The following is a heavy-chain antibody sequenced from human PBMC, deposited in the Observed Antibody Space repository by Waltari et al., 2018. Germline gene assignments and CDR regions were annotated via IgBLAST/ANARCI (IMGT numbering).Heavy chain of an antibody. CDR1: GYSISSGYY. J-gene: IGHJ3*02. Sequence: QVQLQESGPGLVKPSETLSLTCAVSGYSISSGYYWAWIRQPPGKGLEWIGSIFHSGSTYYNPALKSRVTISVDTSKNQFSLKLSSVTAADTALYFCARSEMTPPDDSFDIWGRGTMVTVSS. V-gene: IGHV4-38-2*01. CDR3: ARSEMTPPDDSFDI. D-gene: IGHD2-15*01. CDR2: IFHSGST.